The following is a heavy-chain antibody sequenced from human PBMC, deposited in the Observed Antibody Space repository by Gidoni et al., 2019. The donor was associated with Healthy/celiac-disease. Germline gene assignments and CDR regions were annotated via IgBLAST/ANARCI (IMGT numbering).Heavy chain of an antibody. V-gene: IGHV2-26*01. CDR3: ARDYYDSGSFVIDY. Sequence: QITLKESGPVLVKPTETLTLTCTVSGFSLSTSTMGVSWIRQPPGKALEWLAHFFSNDEKSYSTSLKSRLTISKYTSKSQVVLTMTNMDPVDTATYYCARDYYDSGSFVIDYWCQGTLVTVSS. J-gene: IGHJ4*02. CDR2: FFSNDEK. D-gene: IGHD3-10*01. CDR1: GFSLSTSTMG.